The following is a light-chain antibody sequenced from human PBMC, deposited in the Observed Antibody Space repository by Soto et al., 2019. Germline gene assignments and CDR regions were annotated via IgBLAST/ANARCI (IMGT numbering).Light chain of an antibody. J-gene: IGLJ2*01. CDR1: SSDVGSYNL. V-gene: IGLV2-23*01. Sequence: QSVLTQPASVSGSPGQSITISCTGTSSDVGSYNLVSWYQQHPGKAPKLMIYEDSKRPSGVSNRFSGSKSGNTASLTISGLQAEDEADYYCCSYAGSVVFGGGTKSPS. CDR3: CSYAGSVV. CDR2: EDS.